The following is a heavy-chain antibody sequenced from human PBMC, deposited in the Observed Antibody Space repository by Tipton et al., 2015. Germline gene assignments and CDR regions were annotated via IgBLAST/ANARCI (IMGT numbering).Heavy chain of an antibody. V-gene: IGHV4-38-2*01. CDR3: ARGELGDFDS. D-gene: IGHD6-6*01. Sequence: TLSLTCAVSAYSISSDYYWGWIRQPPGKGLEWIGSISHSGNTYYNPSLKSRVTMSRDTSKNQFSLQLSSVTDADTAVYYCARGELGDFDSWGQGTLVTVSS. J-gene: IGHJ4*02. CDR2: ISHSGNT. CDR1: AYSISSDYY.